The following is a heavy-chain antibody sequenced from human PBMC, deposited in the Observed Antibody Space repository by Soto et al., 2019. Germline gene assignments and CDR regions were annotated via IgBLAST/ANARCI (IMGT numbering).Heavy chain of an antibody. CDR2: ISSSSSYI. D-gene: IGHD3-3*01. Sequence: GGSLRLSCAASGFTFSSYSMNWVRQAPGKGLEWVSSISSSSSYIYYADSVKGRFTISRDNAKNSLYLQMNSLRAEDTAVYYCARDEPYYDFWSGRYYYYGMDVWGQGTTVTVSS. V-gene: IGHV3-21*03. CDR3: ARDEPYYDFWSGRYYYYGMDV. J-gene: IGHJ6*02. CDR1: GFTFSSYS.